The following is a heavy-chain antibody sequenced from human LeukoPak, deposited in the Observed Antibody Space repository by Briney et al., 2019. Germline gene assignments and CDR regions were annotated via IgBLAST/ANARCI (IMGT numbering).Heavy chain of an antibody. CDR3: STIHDYGDCY. D-gene: IGHD4-17*01. CDR2: IKSESDGGTA. J-gene: IGHJ4*02. CDR1: GFTVSSAW. Sequence: GGSLRLSCAASGFTVSSAWMNWVRQAPGKGLEWVGRIKSESDGGTADYAAPVKGRFIISRDDSRDMVFLQMNSLKTGDTAVYYCSTIHDYGDCYWGQGALVTVSS. V-gene: IGHV3-15*01.